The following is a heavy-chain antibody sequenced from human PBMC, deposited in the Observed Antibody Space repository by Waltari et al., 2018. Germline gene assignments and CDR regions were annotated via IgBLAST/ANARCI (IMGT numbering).Heavy chain of an antibody. CDR2: IIPILGIA. D-gene: IGHD6-19*01. CDR1: GGTFSSYA. V-gene: IGHV1-69*04. J-gene: IGHJ4*02. CDR3: ARDRGPSSVPDY. Sequence: QVQLVQSGAEVKKPGSSVTVSCKASGGTFSSYAISWVRQAPGQGLEWMGRIIPILGIANYAQKFQGRVTITADKSTSTAYMELSSLRSEDTAVYYCARDRGPSSVPDYWGQGTLVTVSS.